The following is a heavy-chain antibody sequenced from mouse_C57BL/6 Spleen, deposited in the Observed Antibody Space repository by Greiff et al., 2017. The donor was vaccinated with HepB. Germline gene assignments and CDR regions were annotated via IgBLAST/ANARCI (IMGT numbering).Heavy chain of an antibody. CDR1: GFTFSDAW. Sequence: EVHLVESGGGLVQPGGSMKLSCAASGFTFSDAWMDWVRQSPEKGLEWVAEIRNKANNHATYYAESVKGRFTISRDDSKSSVYLQMNSLRAEDTGIYYCTRFYYYGSEGYFDVWGTGTTVTVSS. D-gene: IGHD1-1*01. CDR3: TRFYYYGSEGYFDV. CDR2: IRNKANNHAT. V-gene: IGHV6-6*01. J-gene: IGHJ1*03.